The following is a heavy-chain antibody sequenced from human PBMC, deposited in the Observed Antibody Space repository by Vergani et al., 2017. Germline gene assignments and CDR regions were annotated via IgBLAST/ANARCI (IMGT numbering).Heavy chain of an antibody. CDR3: ARNTDDDYGYDVFDI. Sequence: EVQLVESGGGLVQPGGSLRLSCAASGFTFSRHWMHWVRQAPGKGLVWVSRVNPEGTNTPYADSVKGRFTISRDNAKNMMYLQLNSLRDEDTAVYYCARNTDDDYGYDVFDIWGQGTMVTVSS. V-gene: IGHV3-74*01. CDR2: VNPEGTNT. D-gene: IGHD4-17*01. J-gene: IGHJ3*02. CDR1: GFTFSRHW.